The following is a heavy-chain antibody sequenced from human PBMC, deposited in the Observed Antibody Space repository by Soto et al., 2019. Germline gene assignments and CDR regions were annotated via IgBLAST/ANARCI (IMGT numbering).Heavy chain of an antibody. D-gene: IGHD3-3*01. V-gene: IGHV3-30*03. J-gene: IGHJ5*02. CDR1: GFTFSSYG. CDR3: ARGVRNTIFGVVMDRWFDP. Sequence: GESLKISCAASGFTFSSYGMHWVRQAPGKGLEWVAVISYDGSNKYYADSVKGRFTISRDNSKNTLYLQMNSLRSEDTAVYYCARGVRNTIFGVVMDRWFDPWGQGTLVTVSS. CDR2: ISYDGSNK.